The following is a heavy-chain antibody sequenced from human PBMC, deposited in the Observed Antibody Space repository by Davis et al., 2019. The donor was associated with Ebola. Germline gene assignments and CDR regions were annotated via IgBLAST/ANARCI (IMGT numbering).Heavy chain of an antibody. CDR2: INSDGSST. CDR3: VTENWYRFES. Sequence: GESLKISCAASGFTFSNYWMHWVRQAPGKGLVWVSRINSDGSSTSYADSVKGRFTISRDNAKNTLYLQMNSLRAEDTAVYYCVTENWYRFESWGQGTLVTVSS. J-gene: IGHJ4*02. V-gene: IGHV3-74*01. D-gene: IGHD1/OR15-1a*01. CDR1: GFTFSNYW.